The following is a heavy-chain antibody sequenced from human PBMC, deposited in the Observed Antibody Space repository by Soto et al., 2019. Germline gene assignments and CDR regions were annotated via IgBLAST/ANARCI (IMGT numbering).Heavy chain of an antibody. J-gene: IGHJ5*02. CDR3: ARTPQWSTMVRGRPSWFDP. V-gene: IGHV4-34*01. Sequence: SETLSLTCAVYGGSFSGYYWSWIRQPPGKGLEWIGEINHSGSTNYNPSLKSRVTISVDTSKNQFSLKLSSVTAADTAVYYCARTPQWSTMVRGRPSWFDPWGQGTLVTVSS. CDR2: INHSGST. D-gene: IGHD3-10*01. CDR1: GGSFSGYY.